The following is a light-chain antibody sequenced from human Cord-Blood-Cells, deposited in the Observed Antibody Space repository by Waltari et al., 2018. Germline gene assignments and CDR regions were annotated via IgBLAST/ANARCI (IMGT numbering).Light chain of an antibody. CDR1: NIGSKS. V-gene: IGLV3-21*03. Sequence: SYVLTQPPSVSVAPGKTARLTCGGNNIGSKSVQWYQQKPGQAPVLVGYDDSDRPSGIPERFSGSNSGNTATLTISRVEAGDEADYYCQVWDSSSDHYVFGTGTKVTVL. CDR2: DDS. CDR3: QVWDSSSDHYV. J-gene: IGLJ1*01.